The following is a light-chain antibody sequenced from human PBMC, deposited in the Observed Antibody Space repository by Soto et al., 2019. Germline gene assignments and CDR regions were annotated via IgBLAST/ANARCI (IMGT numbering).Light chain of an antibody. CDR1: QDISSY. CDR2: AAY. CDR3: QKYDNAPLT. J-gene: IGKJ4*01. V-gene: IGKV1-27*01. Sequence: DIQITQAPSSLSASVGDRVTITCRARQDISSYLAWYQQKPGQVPKLLTYAAYTLQSGVPPRFSGSGSGTDFTLTISSLQPEDVAIYYCQKYDNAPLTFGGGTKVEIK.